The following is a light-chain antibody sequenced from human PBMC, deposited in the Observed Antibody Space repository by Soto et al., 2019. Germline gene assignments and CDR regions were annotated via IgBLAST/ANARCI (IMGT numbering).Light chain of an antibody. CDR1: QGISSW. CDR2: AAS. Sequence: DLQMTQSPSSVSASVGDRVTITCRASQGISSWLAWYQQNPGNAPRLLIYAASSLQSGVPSRFSGSGSGTDFTLNLISLQPEDFATYYCQQANSFPPLPFGGWTKVEIK. J-gene: IGKJ4*01. CDR3: QQANSFPPLP. V-gene: IGKV1-12*01.